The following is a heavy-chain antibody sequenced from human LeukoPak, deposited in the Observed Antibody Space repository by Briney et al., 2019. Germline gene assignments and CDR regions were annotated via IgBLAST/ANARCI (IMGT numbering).Heavy chain of an antibody. Sequence: GGSLGLSCAASGFTFSSYEMNWVRQAPGKGLEWVSYISSSGSTIYYADSVKGRFTISRDNAKNSLYLQMNSLRAEDAAVYYCAELGITMIGGVWGKGTTVTISS. J-gene: IGHJ6*04. D-gene: IGHD3-10*02. CDR1: GFTFSSYE. CDR2: ISSSGSTI. V-gene: IGHV3-48*03. CDR3: AELGITMIGGV.